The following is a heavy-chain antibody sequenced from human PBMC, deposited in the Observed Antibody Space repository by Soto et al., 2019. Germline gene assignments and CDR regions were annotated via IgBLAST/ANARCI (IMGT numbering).Heavy chain of an antibody. CDR2: IYYSGST. CDR3: ARVYGDCFDY. CDR1: GCSISSYY. V-gene: IGHV4-59*01. D-gene: IGHD4-17*01. J-gene: IGHJ4*02. Sequence: PSETLSLTCTVSGCSISSYYWSWIRQPPGKGLEWIGYIYYSGSTNYNPSLKSRVTISVDTSKNQFSLKLSSVTAADTAVYYCARVYGDCFDYWGQGTLVTVSS.